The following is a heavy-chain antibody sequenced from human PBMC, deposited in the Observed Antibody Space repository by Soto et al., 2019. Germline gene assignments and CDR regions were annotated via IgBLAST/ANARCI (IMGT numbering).Heavy chain of an antibody. CDR3: AQVRSGHRIEDYLWYYFDY. CDR2: IFWDDDK. J-gene: IGHJ4*02. V-gene: IGHV2-5*02. CDR1: GFSLNTREVG. Sequence: QNTLRKSGPTLVKPTQTLTLTCTFSGFSLNTREVGVGWIRQPPGKALEWLALIFWDDDKRYSPSLKTRLTISNETSKSQVVLTMTNMDPVDTATYYCAQVRSGHRIEDYLWYYFDYWGQGFLVTVSS. D-gene: IGHD2-8*01.